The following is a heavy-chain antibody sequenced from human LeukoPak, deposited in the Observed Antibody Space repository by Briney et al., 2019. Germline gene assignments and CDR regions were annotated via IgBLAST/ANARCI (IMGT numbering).Heavy chain of an antibody. J-gene: IGHJ5*02. V-gene: IGHV1-69*04. CDR1: GGTFSSYA. CDR3: ARERHSSSWRDNWFDP. D-gene: IGHD6-13*01. Sequence: GASVKVSCKASGGTFSSYAISWVRQAPGQGLEWMGRIIPILGIANYAQKFQGRVTITADKSTSTAYMELSSLRSEDTAVYYCARERHSSSWRDNWFDPWGQGTLVTVSS. CDR2: IIPILGIA.